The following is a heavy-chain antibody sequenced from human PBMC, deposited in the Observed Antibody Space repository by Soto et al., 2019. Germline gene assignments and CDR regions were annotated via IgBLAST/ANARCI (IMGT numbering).Heavy chain of an antibody. D-gene: IGHD6-13*01. CDR2: IYYSGST. Sequence: SETLSLTCTVSGASISSHYWSWIRQPPGKGLEWIAYIYYSGSTNYNPSLKSRVTISRDTSKNQFAMELTSVTAADTAVYYCAKSSWTEYFDYWGQGTLVTVSS. J-gene: IGHJ4*02. CDR3: AKSSWTEYFDY. CDR1: GASISSHY. V-gene: IGHV4-59*11.